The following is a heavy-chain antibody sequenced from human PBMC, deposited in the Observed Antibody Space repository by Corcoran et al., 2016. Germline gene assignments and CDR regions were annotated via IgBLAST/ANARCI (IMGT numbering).Heavy chain of an antibody. CDR3: AKDQSASLDQ. J-gene: IGHJ4*02. CDR2: TYYRSSWYN. V-gene: IGHV6-1*01. CDR1: GDNVSSNSAA. Sequence: QVQLQHSGPGLVKPSQTLSLTFAISGDNVSSNSAAWNWIRQSPSRGLEWLGRTYYRSSWYNEYALSVKSRINSNTDTSKNQIYLQLNSVPPDDTAVYYCAKDQSASLDQWGQGPLVTVSS. D-gene: IGHD3-3*01.